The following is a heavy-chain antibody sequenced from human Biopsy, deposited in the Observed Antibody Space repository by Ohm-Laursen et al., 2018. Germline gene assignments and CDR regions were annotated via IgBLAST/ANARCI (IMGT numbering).Heavy chain of an antibody. CDR2: IRPLNGDT. V-gene: IGHV1-18*01. D-gene: IGHD3-16*02. J-gene: IGHJ4*02. CDR3: ARGEVTFGELIVSLDS. Sequence: ASVKVSCKTSGYNFISYSINWVRQAPGQGLEWMGWIRPLNGDTKYGQKFQDRVTMTTDTSTSTVYMELSSLRSDDTAVYYCARGEVTFGELIVSLDSWGQGTLVTVSS. CDR1: GYNFISYS.